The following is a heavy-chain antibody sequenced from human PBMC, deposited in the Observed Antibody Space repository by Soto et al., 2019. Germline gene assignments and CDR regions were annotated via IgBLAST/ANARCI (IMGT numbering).Heavy chain of an antibody. D-gene: IGHD5-12*01. Sequence: QVQLVQSGAEVKKPGASVRVSCKVSGYTLTELSMHWVRQAPGKGPEWMGGFDAENGKRIYAEKFQGRVTLTEDTSTDPAYMEWSSLTSEDTAVYYCATDSEVATKLNYYFYYAMDVWGQGTTFTVSS. CDR2: FDAENGKR. J-gene: IGHJ6*02. CDR1: GYTLTELS. V-gene: IGHV1-24*01. CDR3: ATDSEVATKLNYYFYYAMDV.